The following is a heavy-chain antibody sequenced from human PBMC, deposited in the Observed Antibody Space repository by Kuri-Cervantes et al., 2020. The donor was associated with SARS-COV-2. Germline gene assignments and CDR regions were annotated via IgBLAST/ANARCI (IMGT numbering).Heavy chain of an antibody. J-gene: IGHJ4*02. D-gene: IGHD3-16*01. Sequence: GESLKISFAASGFTFSTYVMSWVRQAPGKGLECVSDISGSGGSTYHAASVQGRFTISRDNSKNTLYLQMHSLSAEDTPVYYCAKECFSLGWDGGHLEYWGQGTLVTVSS. V-gene: IGHV3-23*01. CDR3: AKECFSLGWDGGHLEY. CDR1: GFTFSTYV. CDR2: ISGSGGST.